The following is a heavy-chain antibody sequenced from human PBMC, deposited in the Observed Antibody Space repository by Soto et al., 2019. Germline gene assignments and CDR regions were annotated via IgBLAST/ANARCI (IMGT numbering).Heavy chain of an antibody. CDR1: GFIFGDYY. Sequence: LRLSCVASGFIFGDYYMNWIRQSPGKGLDWLSYISSSGSDAKSADSLKGRFSISRDNAKTSVYLQMNRLSAEDPAVYYCVRVRGFFEWLDWRQGTLVTVCS. D-gene: IGHD3-3*01. CDR2: ISSSGSDA. V-gene: IGHV3-11*06. J-gene: IGHJ1*01. CDR3: VRVRGFFEWLD.